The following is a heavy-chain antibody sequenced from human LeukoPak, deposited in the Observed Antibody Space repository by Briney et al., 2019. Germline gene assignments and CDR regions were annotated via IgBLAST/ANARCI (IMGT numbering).Heavy chain of an antibody. CDR3: AKANPGNTDY. Sequence: PGGSLRLSCAASGFTFSSHAMSWVRQAPGKGLEWVSVISGSGGSTYYADSVKGRFTISRDNSKNTLYLQMNILRAEDTAVYYCAKANPGNTDYWGQGTLVTVSS. CDR1: GFTFSSHA. CDR2: ISGSGGST. D-gene: IGHD4-23*01. J-gene: IGHJ4*02. V-gene: IGHV3-23*01.